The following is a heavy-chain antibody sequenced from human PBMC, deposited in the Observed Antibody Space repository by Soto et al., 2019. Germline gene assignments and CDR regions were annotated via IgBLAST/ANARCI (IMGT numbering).Heavy chain of an antibody. Sequence: QVQLQESGPGLVKPSQTLSLTCTVSGGSISSGGYYWNWIRQHPGKGLEWIAYIYYSGSTYYNPSLXSXVAXSIDTSKNQFSLILSSVTAADTAVYYCARDLRLDSWGPGTLVTVSS. CDR1: GGSISSGGYY. V-gene: IGHV4-31*03. J-gene: IGHJ4*02. CDR3: ARDLRLDS. D-gene: IGHD2-21*02. CDR2: IYYSGST.